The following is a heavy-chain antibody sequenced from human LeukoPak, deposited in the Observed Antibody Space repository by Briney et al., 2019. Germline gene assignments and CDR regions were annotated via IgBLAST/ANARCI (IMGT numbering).Heavy chain of an antibody. J-gene: IGHJ4*02. Sequence: PGRSLRLYCAASGFSFSSYGFHWVRQAPGKGLEWVALIWYDGRKAYYGDSVKGRFAISRENSKNTLYLQMNSLRAEDTAIYYCARDSCGGDCYSNDYWGQGTLVTVSS. CDR1: GFSFSSYG. CDR3: ARDSCGGDCYSNDY. V-gene: IGHV3-33*01. CDR2: IWYDGRKA. D-gene: IGHD2-21*02.